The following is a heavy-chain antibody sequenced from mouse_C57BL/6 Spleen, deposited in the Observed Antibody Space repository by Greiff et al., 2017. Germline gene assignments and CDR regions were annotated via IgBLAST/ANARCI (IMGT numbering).Heavy chain of an antibody. CDR3: ATFSTTVVVPRFAY. Sequence: VQLKQSGAELVRPGASVKLSCTASGFNIKDYYMHWVKQRPEQGLEWIGRIDPEDGDTEYDPKFQGKATMTADPSSNTAYLQLSSLTSEDTAVYYCATFSTTVVVPRFAYWGQGTLVTVSA. V-gene: IGHV14-1*01. J-gene: IGHJ3*01. CDR1: GFNIKDYY. CDR2: IDPEDGDT. D-gene: IGHD1-1*01.